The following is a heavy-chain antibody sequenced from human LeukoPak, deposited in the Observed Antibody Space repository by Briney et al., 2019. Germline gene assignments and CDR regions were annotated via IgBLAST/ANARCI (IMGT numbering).Heavy chain of an antibody. CDR3: ARERGFGELSYYYYYYMDV. V-gene: IGHV1-69*13. D-gene: IGHD3-10*01. J-gene: IGHJ6*03. CDR2: IIPIFGTA. CDR1: GYSLTELS. Sequence: SVKVSCKVSGYSLTELSMHWVRQAPGQGLEWMGGIIPIFGTANYAQKFQGRVTITADESTSTAYMELSSLRSEDTAVYYCARERGFGELSYYYYYYMDVWGKGTTVTISS.